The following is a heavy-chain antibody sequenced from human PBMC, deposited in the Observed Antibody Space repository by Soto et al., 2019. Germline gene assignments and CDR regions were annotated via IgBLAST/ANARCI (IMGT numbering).Heavy chain of an antibody. CDR2: INGRSNYK. V-gene: IGHV3-21*01. J-gene: IGHJ4*02. CDR3: ARGDGIERGTSASDC. Sequence: GGSRTFSGASCGFTFSTYTMNWVRQAPGKWLEWVSSINGRSNYKYYTDSVKGRFTISRENAKNSLYLQTNRPRAEDTAVYYCARGDGIERGTSASDCWGLGT. CDR1: GFTFSTYT. D-gene: IGHD1-1*01.